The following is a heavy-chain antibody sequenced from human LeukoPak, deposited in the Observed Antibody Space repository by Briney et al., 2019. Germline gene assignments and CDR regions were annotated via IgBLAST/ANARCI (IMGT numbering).Heavy chain of an antibody. Sequence: ASVKVSCKASGYTFTSYDINWVRQATGQGLEWMGWMNPNSGNTGYAQKFQGRVTMTRNTSISTAYMELSSLRSEDTAVYYCARGEGSGSYYDNWFDPWGQGTLVTVSS. J-gene: IGHJ5*02. CDR2: MNPNSGNT. CDR1: GYTFTSYD. D-gene: IGHD3-10*01. V-gene: IGHV1-8*01. CDR3: ARGEGSGSYYDNWFDP.